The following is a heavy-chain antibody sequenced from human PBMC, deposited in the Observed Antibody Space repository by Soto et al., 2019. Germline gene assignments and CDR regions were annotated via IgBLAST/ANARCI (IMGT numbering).Heavy chain of an antibody. CDR1: GGTFNNYA. Sequence: QEQLLQSGAEVRKPGSSVKVSCKASGGTFNNYAVSWVRQAPGQGLEWMGGIIPMFEIVNYAQRFQGRLTIAADESTSTAYMELTSLTSADTAIYFCARGLRTGNYGMDVWGQGTTVTVSS. J-gene: IGHJ6*02. D-gene: IGHD2-15*01. V-gene: IGHV1-69*01. CDR2: IIPMFEIV. CDR3: ARGLRTGNYGMDV.